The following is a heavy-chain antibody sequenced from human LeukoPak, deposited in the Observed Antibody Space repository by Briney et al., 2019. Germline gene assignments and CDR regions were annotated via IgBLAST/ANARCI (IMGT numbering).Heavy chain of an antibody. CDR3: AKDWPSTSYYGSGSYDY. CDR1: GFTFSSYA. CDR2: ISGSGGNT. Sequence: GGSLRLSCAASGFTFSSYAMTWVRQDPGKGLEWVSVISGSGGNTYYADSMKGRFTISRDNSKNTLYLQMNSLRAEDTAVYYCAKDWPSTSYYGSGSYDYWGQGTLVTVSS. V-gene: IGHV3-23*01. D-gene: IGHD3-10*01. J-gene: IGHJ4*02.